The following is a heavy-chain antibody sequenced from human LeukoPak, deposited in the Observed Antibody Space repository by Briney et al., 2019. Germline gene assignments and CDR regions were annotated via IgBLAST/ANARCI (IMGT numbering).Heavy chain of an antibody. Sequence: GGSLRLSCAASGFTFSSYAMSWVRQAPGKGLEWVGRIKSKTDGGTTDYAAPVKGRFTISRDDSKNTLYLQMNSLKTEDTAVYYCTTAIFGVVIRQAQYYYYMDVWGKGTTVTVSS. CDR1: GFTFSSYA. J-gene: IGHJ6*03. CDR2: IKSKTDGGTT. D-gene: IGHD3-3*02. V-gene: IGHV3-15*01. CDR3: TTAIFGVVIRQAQYYYYMDV.